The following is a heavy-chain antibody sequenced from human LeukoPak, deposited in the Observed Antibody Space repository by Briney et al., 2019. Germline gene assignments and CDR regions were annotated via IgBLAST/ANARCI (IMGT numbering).Heavy chain of an antibody. D-gene: IGHD5-12*01. J-gene: IGHJ4*02. CDR3: ASGPGGGYEFDY. CDR1: GYTFTSYD. Sequence: ASVKVSCKASGYTFTSYDINWVRQATGQGLEWMGWMNPNSGNTDYAQKFQGRVTMTRNTSISTAYMELSSLRSEDTAVYYCASGPGGGYEFDYWGQGTLVTVSS. CDR2: MNPNSGNT. V-gene: IGHV1-8*01.